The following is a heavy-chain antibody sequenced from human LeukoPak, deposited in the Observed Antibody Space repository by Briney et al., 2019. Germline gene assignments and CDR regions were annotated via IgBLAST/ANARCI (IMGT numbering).Heavy chain of an antibody. V-gene: IGHV1-2*02. J-gene: IGHJ4*02. D-gene: IGHD5-18*01. CDR2: INPNSGGT. Sequence: ASVKVSCKASGYTFTGYYMHWVRQAPGQGLEWMGWINPNSGGTNYAQKFQGRVTMTRDTSISTAYMELSRLRSDDTAVYYCARVGGTAMVPIDYWGQGTLVTVSS. CDR3: ARVGGTAMVPIDY. CDR1: GYTFTGYY.